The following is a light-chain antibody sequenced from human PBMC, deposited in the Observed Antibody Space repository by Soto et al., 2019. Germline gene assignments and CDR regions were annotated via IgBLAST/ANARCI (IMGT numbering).Light chain of an antibody. J-gene: IGKJ4*01. V-gene: IGKV3-20*01. CDR2: DAS. CDR3: QQSYRTPPLT. CDR1: QNVRNNY. Sequence: EIVMTQSPGTLSLSPGEGATLSCRSSQNVRNNYLAWYQQKPGQATRLLVYDASSRATGIPARFSGSGSGTDFTLTISSLQPEDLATYYCQQSYRTPPLTFGGGTKVDIK.